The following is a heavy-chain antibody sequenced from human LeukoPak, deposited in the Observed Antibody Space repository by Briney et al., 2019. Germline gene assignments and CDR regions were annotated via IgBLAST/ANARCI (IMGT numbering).Heavy chain of an antibody. V-gene: IGHV3-74*01. Sequence: QPGESLTLSCAASGFTLSDYWVHWVRQAPGKGLVWVSRVDSDGYSTVYADSVKGRFTISRDNAKNTLYLQMNNLRAEDTAVYYCARIPARDAFDVWGQGTMVTVSS. CDR3: ARIPARDAFDV. CDR2: VDSDGYST. CDR1: GFTLSDYW. J-gene: IGHJ3*01. D-gene: IGHD2-21*01.